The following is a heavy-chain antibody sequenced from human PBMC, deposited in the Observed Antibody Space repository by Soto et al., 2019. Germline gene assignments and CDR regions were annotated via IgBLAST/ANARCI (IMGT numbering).Heavy chain of an antibody. V-gene: IGHV4-39*01. Sequence: SETLSLSCTVSGGSISSSSYYWGWIRQPPGKGLEWIGSIYYSGSTYYNPSLKSRVTISVDTSKNQFSLKLSSVTAADTAVYSCPRRPSGFGEQNWSAPWGQGTLVTVSS. D-gene: IGHD3-10*01. CDR3: PRRPSGFGEQNWSAP. CDR1: GGSISSSSYY. J-gene: IGHJ5*02. CDR2: IYYSGST.